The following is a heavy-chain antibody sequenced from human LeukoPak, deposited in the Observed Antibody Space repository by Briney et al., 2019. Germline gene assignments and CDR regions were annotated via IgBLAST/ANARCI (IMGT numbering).Heavy chain of an antibody. J-gene: IGHJ3*02. CDR1: GLTFSSYS. CDR3: ARERGLNDNGDYGEAFDI. V-gene: IGHV3-21*01. D-gene: IGHD4-17*01. CDR2: LSSSSSYI. Sequence: GGSLRLSCAASGLTFSSYSMNWVRQAPGKGLEWVSSLSSSSSYIYYADSVKGRFTISRDNGKNSLFLQMNSLRAEDTAVYYCARERGLNDNGDYGEAFDIWGQGTMVTVSS.